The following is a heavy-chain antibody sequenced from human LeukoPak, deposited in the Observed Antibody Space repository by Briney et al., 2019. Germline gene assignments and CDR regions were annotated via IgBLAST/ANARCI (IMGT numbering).Heavy chain of an antibody. CDR2: IYYSGTT. J-gene: IGHJ4*02. Sequence: PSETLSLTCTVSGDSISSWYWSWIRQPPGKGLEWIGYIYYSGTTNYNPSLKSRVTISVDKSKNQFSLKLSSVTAADTAVYYCARDSESSSWFDYWGQGTLVTVSS. CDR3: ARDSESSSWFDY. CDR1: GDSISSWY. D-gene: IGHD6-13*01. V-gene: IGHV4-59*12.